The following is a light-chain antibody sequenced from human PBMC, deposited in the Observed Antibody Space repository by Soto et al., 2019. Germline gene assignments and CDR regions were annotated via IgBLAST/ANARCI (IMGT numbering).Light chain of an antibody. CDR2: DAS. Sequence: EIVLTQSPGTLSLSPGERATLSCRASQSGSRSYLAWYQQKPGQAPRLLIYDASTRATGIPDRFSGSASGADFALTISRLETEDFAVYYCQQHYDSLYTFGPGTKLEI. J-gene: IGKJ2*01. V-gene: IGKV3-20*01. CDR1: QSGSRSY. CDR3: QQHYDSLYT.